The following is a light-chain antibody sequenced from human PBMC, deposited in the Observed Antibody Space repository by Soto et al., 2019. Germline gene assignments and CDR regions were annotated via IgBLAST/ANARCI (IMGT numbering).Light chain of an antibody. Sequence: QSALTQPASVSGSPGQSITISCTGTSSDVGSYNLVSWYQQHPGKAPKLMIYEGSKRPSGVSNRFSGSKSDNTASLTISGLQPEDEADYYCASYTRISTWVFGGGTKVTVL. CDR3: ASYTRISTWV. V-gene: IGLV2-14*02. CDR2: EGS. J-gene: IGLJ3*02. CDR1: SSDVGSYNL.